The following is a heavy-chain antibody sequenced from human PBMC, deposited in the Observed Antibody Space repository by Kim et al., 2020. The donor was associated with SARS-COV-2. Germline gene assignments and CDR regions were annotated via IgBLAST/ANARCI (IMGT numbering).Heavy chain of an antibody. Sequence: GSTNSTPSLKSRVTISVDTSKNQFSLKLSSVTAADTAVYYCASYSSSWASWGQGTLVTVSS. D-gene: IGHD6-13*01. V-gene: IGHV4-59*01. CDR3: ASYSSSWAS. J-gene: IGHJ5*02. CDR2: GST.